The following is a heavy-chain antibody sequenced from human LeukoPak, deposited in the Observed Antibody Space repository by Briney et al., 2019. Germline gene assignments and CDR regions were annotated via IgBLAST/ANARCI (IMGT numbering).Heavy chain of an antibody. V-gene: IGHV3-30-3*01. J-gene: IGHJ3*02. Sequence: GGPLRLSCAASGFTFSSYAMHWVRQAPGKGLEWVAVISYDGSNKYYADFVKGRFTISRDNSKNTLSLLMNSLTNEDTAVYYCGKEGDSSGHCGVFDIWGQGTMVTVSS. CDR1: GFTFSSYA. CDR3: GKEGDSSGHCGVFDI. CDR2: ISYDGSNK. D-gene: IGHD3-22*01.